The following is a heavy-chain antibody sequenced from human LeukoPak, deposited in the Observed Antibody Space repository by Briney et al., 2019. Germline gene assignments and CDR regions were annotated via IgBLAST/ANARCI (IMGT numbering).Heavy chain of an antibody. J-gene: IGHJ4*02. V-gene: IGHV1-2*02. D-gene: IGHD1-26*01. CDR3: ARDGVGATPDFDY. CDR1: GYTFTNYY. Sequence: ASVKVSCKASGYTFTNYYMYWVQQAPGQGLECMGWINPNSGDTNFAQKFQGRVTMTRDTSISTAYMELSSLRSDDTAVYYCARDGVGATPDFDYWGQGTLVTVSS. CDR2: INPNSGDT.